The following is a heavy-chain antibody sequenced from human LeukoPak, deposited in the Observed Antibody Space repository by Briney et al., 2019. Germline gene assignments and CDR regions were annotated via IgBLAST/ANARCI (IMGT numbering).Heavy chain of an antibody. CDR2: IYYSGST. J-gene: IGHJ2*01. Sequence: SETLSLTCPVSGGSISSYYWSWIRQPPGKGLERIGYIYYSGSTNYNPSLKSRVTISVDTSKNQFSLKLSSVTAADTAVYYCARGVPQIVVVTATYGWYFDLWGRGTLVTVSS. V-gene: IGHV4-59*01. D-gene: IGHD2-21*02. CDR1: GGSISSYY. CDR3: ARGVPQIVVVTATYGWYFDL.